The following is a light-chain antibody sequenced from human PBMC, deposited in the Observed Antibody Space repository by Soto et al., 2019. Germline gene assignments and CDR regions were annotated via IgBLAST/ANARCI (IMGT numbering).Light chain of an antibody. CDR3: SSYATSSTLDVV. Sequence: QSALTQPASVSGSPGQSITISCTGTSSDFGGYTYVSWYQQHPSKAPKLIIYDVSNRPSGVSYRFSGSESGNTASLTISGLQAEDEADYYCSSYATSSTLDVVFGGGTKLTVL. J-gene: IGLJ2*01. CDR1: SSDFGGYTY. CDR2: DVS. V-gene: IGLV2-14*01.